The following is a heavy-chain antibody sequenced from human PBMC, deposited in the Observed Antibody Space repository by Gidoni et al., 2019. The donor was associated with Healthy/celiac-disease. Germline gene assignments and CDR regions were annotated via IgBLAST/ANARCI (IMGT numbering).Heavy chain of an antibody. Sequence: EVQLVESGGGLVQPGGSLRLSCAASGFTFSGYWMHWVRQAPGKGLVWVSRINSEWSSTSYADSVKGRFTISRDNAKNTLYLQMNSLRAEDTAVYYCARDLIRRGFDLWGRGTLVTVSS. CDR1: GFTFSGYW. CDR3: ARDLIRRGFDL. CDR2: INSEWSST. J-gene: IGHJ2*01. V-gene: IGHV3-74*01. D-gene: IGHD2-8*01.